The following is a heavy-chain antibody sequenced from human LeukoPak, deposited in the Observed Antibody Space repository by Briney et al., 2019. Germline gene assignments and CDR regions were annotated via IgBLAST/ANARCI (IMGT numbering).Heavy chain of an antibody. Sequence: GGSLRLSCAASGFIFRNYAMSWVRQAPGKGLEWVSAITGSGDTTYYADSVKGRFTISRDNPKNTLYVEMSTLRAEDTAVYYCAKWGDYDILTGYYVSDFWGQGTLVTVSS. CDR2: ITGSGDTT. V-gene: IGHV3-23*01. CDR3: AKWGDYDILTGYYVSDF. CDR1: GFIFRNYA. D-gene: IGHD3-9*01. J-gene: IGHJ4*02.